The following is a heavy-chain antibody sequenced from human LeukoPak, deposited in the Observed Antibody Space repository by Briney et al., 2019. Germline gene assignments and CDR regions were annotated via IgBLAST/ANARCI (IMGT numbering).Heavy chain of an antibody. CDR1: GGSISSSSYY. J-gene: IGHJ4*02. Sequence: PSETLSLTCTVSGGSISSSSYYWGWIRQPPGKGLEWIGSIYYSGSTYYNPSLKSRVTISVDTSKSQFSLQLSSVTAADTAMYYCARLITSGYYYFDYWGQGTLVTVSS. CDR3: ARLITSGYYYFDY. V-gene: IGHV4-39*01. D-gene: IGHD5-12*01. CDR2: IYYSGST.